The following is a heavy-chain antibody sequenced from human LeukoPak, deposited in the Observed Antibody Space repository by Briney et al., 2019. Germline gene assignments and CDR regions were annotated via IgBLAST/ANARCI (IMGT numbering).Heavy chain of an antibody. V-gene: IGHV4-59*01. Sequence: SATLSLTSAVYGGSFSGYYWSWIRQPPGKGLELIGHTYYSGSTNYNPSLNSRDTISVDTSKNQCSLKLSSVSAADTAVYYCARGPGSSVYYPSYFDLWGRGTLVTVSS. CDR1: GGSFSGYY. CDR3: ARGPGSSVYYPSYFDL. CDR2: TYYSGST. D-gene: IGHD3-22*01. J-gene: IGHJ2*01.